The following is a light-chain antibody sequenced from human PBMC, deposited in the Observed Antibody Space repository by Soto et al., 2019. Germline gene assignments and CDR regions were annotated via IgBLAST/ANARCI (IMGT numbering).Light chain of an antibody. CDR2: DAS. Sequence: EIVMTQSPATLSVSPGEGATLSCKASQNVYNNLAWYQQRPGQPPRLLIYDASTRATGISARFSGSGYGTEFTLTNSSLQSEDFADYFCQQCRNWPLTFGGGTKVEIK. CDR1: QNVYNN. CDR3: QQCRNWPLT. J-gene: IGKJ4*01. V-gene: IGKV3-15*01.